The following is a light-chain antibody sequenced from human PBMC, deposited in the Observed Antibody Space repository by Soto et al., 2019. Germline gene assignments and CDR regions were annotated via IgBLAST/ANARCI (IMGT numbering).Light chain of an antibody. CDR3: QSYDSSLSGSRV. Sequence: QSVLTQPPSVSGAPGQRVTISCTGSSSNIGAGYDVHWYQQLPGTAPKLLIYGNSNRPSGVPDRFSGSKSGTSVSLAITGLQAEDEADYYCQSYDSSLSGSRVFGNGTKVTVL. CDR1: SSNIGAGYD. CDR2: GNS. V-gene: IGLV1-40*01. J-gene: IGLJ1*01.